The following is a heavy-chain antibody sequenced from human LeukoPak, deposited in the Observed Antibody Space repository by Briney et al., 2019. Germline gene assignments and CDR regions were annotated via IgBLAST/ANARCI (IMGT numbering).Heavy chain of an antibody. D-gene: IGHD3-22*01. Sequence: ASVKVSCKASGGTFSSYAISWVRQAPGQGLEWMGIINPSGGSTSYAQKFQGRVTMTRDTSTSTVYMELSSLRSEDTAVYYCARDGGSGYYSGFDYWGQGTLVTVSS. CDR2: INPSGGST. CDR1: GGTFSSYA. CDR3: ARDGGSGYYSGFDY. V-gene: IGHV1-46*01. J-gene: IGHJ4*02.